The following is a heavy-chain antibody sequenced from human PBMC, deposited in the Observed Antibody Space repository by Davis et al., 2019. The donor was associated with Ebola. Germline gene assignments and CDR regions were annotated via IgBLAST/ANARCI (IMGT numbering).Heavy chain of an antibody. CDR1: GGSISSYY. V-gene: IGHV4-34*01. CDR3: ARDPDY. Sequence: SETLSLTCTVSGGSISSYYWSWIRQPPGKGLEWIGEINHSGSTNYNPSLKSRVTISVDTSKNQFSLKLSSGTAAATAVYYCARDPDYWGQGTLVTVSS. J-gene: IGHJ4*02. CDR2: INHSGST.